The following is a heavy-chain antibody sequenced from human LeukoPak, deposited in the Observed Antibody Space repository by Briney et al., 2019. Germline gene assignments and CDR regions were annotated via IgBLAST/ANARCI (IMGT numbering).Heavy chain of an antibody. CDR3: ARIYGSGTSFGYMDV. D-gene: IGHD3-10*01. CDR2: IYTSGST. J-gene: IGHJ6*03. V-gene: IGHV4-4*09. Sequence: PSETLSLTCTVAGGSITSYYWRWFRQSPGKGLEWIGFIYTSGSTNYNPSLKSRVTISRDTSNNQFSLKLTSVTAADTAVYYCARIYGSGTSFGYMDVWGKGTTVTVSS. CDR1: GGSITSYY.